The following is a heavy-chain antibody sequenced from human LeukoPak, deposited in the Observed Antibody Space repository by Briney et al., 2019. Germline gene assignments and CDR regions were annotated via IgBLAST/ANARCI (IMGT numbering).Heavy chain of an antibody. CDR1: GFIFSSYG. J-gene: IGHJ4*02. CDR3: ARGICSSTSCYPGYFDY. Sequence: GGSLRLSCAASGFIFSSYGMHWVRQAPGKGLEYVSAISSNGGSTYYANSVKGRFTISRDNSKNTLYLQMGSLRAEDMAVYYRARGICSSTSCYPGYFDYWGQGTLVTVSS. CDR2: ISSNGGST. D-gene: IGHD2-2*01. V-gene: IGHV3-64*01.